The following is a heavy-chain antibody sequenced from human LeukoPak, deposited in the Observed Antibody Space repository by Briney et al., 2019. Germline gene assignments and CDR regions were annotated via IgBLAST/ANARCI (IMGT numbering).Heavy chain of an antibody. CDR2: IGSSGSPT. Sequence: GGSLRLSCAASGFAFSSYNMNWVRQAPGKGLEWISYIGSSGSPTHYADSVGGRFTISRDNAKDSLYLQMNSLRAEDTAVYYCASERGIYSYGTYFDYWGQGTLVTVSS. CDR1: GFAFSSYN. J-gene: IGHJ4*02. D-gene: IGHD5-18*01. V-gene: IGHV3-48*04. CDR3: ASERGIYSYGTYFDY.